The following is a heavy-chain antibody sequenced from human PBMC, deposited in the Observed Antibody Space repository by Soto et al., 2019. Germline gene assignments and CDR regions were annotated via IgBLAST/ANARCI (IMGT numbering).Heavy chain of an antibody. Sequence: ASLKVSCKASGYTFTSYGISWVRQAPGQGLEWMGWISAYNGNTNYAQKLQGRVTMTTDTSTSTAYMELRSLRSDDTAVYYCARVGSQADYDFLSCYYRDYYYYYMDVWGKGTTVTVSS. CDR3: ARVGSQADYDFLSCYYRDYYYYYMDV. D-gene: IGHD3-3*01. CDR1: GYTFTSYG. CDR2: ISAYNGNT. V-gene: IGHV1-18*01. J-gene: IGHJ6*03.